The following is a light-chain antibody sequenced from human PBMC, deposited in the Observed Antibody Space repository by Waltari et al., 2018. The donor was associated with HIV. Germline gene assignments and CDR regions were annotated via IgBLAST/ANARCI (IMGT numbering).Light chain of an antibody. Sequence: DIRLTQSPSLLSASVGDDVTITCRASQAISDWVAWYQQRPGKAPTLLIYGASKLHAGVPSRFSGRGYGTNFNRTIGSLHPEDFATYFCQQSNNIPFTFGPGTQVDVQ. CDR2: GAS. CDR1: QAISDW. V-gene: IGKV1-12*02. J-gene: IGKJ3*01. CDR3: QQSNNIPFT.